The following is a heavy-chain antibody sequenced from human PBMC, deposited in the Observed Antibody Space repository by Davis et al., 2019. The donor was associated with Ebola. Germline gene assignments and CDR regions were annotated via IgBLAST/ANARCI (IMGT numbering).Heavy chain of an antibody. CDR1: GYTFTSYG. CDR2: ISAYNGKT. D-gene: IGHD3-16*01. V-gene: IGHV1-18*04. Sequence: ASVKVSCKASGYTFTSYGISWVRQAPGQGLEWMGWISAYNGKTSYEQNFQDRVTMTTDTSTSTVYMELSSLRSEDTAVYYCARGLGDWGQGTLVTVSS. CDR3: ARGLGD. J-gene: IGHJ4*02.